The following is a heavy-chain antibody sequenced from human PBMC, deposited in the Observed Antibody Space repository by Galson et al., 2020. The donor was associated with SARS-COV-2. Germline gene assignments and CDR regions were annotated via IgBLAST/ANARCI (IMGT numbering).Heavy chain of an antibody. D-gene: IGHD5-12*01. CDR2: IDWDDDK. CDR1: GFSLSTSGMC. CDR3: ARIHRGGYDIDAFDI. Sequence: SGPTLVKPTQTLTLTCTFSGFSLSTSGMCVSWIRQHPRKALEWLALIDWDDDKYYSTSLKTRLTISKDTSKNQVVLTMTNMDPVDTATYYCARIHRGGYDIDAFDIWGQGTMVTVSS. V-gene: IGHV2-70*01. J-gene: IGHJ3*02.